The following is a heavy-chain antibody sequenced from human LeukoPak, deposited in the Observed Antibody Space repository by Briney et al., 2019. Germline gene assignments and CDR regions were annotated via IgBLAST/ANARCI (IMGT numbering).Heavy chain of an antibody. V-gene: IGHV1-69*05. J-gene: IGHJ6*03. Sequence: SVKVSCKASGGTFSSYAISWVRQPHGQGLEWMGGIIPIFGTANYAQKFQGRVTITTDESTSTAYMELSSLRSEDTAVYYCASVSNPVLYYYYYMDVWGKGTTVTVSS. CDR1: GGTFSSYA. D-gene: IGHD4-11*01. CDR3: ASVSNPVLYYYYYMDV. CDR2: IIPIFGTA.